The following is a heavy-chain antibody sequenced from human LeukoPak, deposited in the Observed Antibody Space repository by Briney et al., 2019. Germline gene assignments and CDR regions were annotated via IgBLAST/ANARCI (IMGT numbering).Heavy chain of an antibody. CDR2: IKYDGSAK. D-gene: IGHD3-22*01. J-gene: IGHJ4*02. CDR3: ASSHDSSGND. Sequence: PGGALRLSCAASGFSFSSYWRSSVRQAPGKGLEWVANIKYDGSAKYYVDSVKGRFIISRDNAKNSLYLQMNSLRDEDTAVYYCASSHDSSGNDWGQGTLVTVYS. V-gene: IGHV3-7*01. CDR1: GFSFSSYW.